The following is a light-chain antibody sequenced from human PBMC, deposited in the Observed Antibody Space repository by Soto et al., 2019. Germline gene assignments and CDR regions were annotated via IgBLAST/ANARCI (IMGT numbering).Light chain of an antibody. CDR3: HHYGTSSWT. CDR2: GAS. V-gene: IGKV3-15*01. CDR1: QGVSRK. J-gene: IGKJ1*01. Sequence: DIVMTQSPATLSVAPGERVTFSCRASQGVSRKLAWYQHKPGQAPRLLISGASTGATGIPARFSGSGSGTEFTLTISSLQSEDCAVYYCHHYGTSSWTFGQGTKVDIK.